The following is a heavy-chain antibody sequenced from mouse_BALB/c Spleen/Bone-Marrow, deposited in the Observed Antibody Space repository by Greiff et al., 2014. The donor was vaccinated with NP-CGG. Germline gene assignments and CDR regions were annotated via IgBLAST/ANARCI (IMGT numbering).Heavy chain of an antibody. V-gene: IGHV1-7*01. J-gene: IGHJ3*01. D-gene: IGHD1-2*01. CDR2: INPSTGYT. Sequence: VQLQQSGAELAKPGASVKMSCKASGYTFTSYWMHWVKQRPGQGLEWIGYINPSTGYTEYNQKFKDKATLTADKSSSTAYMQLTNLTPEGSAVYYCAGETALECCGYWFAYWGQGTLVTVSA. CDR1: GYTFTSYW. CDR3: AGETALECCGYWFAY.